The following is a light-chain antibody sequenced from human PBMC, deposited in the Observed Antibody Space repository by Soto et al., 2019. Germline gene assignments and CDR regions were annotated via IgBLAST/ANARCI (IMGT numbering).Light chain of an antibody. J-gene: IGKJ5*01. Sequence: EIVLTQSPATLSLSPGERATLSCRASQSVSSYLAWYQQKPGQAPRLLIYDASNGATGIPARFSGSGSGTDFALTISSLEPEDFDVYYCQQRSNWPPEGTFGRGTRLEIK. CDR3: QQRSNWPPEGT. CDR1: QSVSSY. V-gene: IGKV3-11*01. CDR2: DAS.